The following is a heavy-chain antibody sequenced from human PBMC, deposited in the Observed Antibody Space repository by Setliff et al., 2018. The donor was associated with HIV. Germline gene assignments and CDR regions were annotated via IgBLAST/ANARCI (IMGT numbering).Heavy chain of an antibody. V-gene: IGHV1-69*06. CDR2: IIPIIRSA. D-gene: IGHD6-13*01. J-gene: IGHJ3*01. CDR3: AREVASYSSRFDALDV. CDR1: GVTFTTYS. Sequence: SVKVSCKTSGVTFTTYSITWVRQAPGQGLEWMGGIIPIIRSAKYAQKFQGRVTITAVKSTSTAYMELSNLRSEDTAVYYCAREVASYSSRFDALDVWGQGTTVTVSS.